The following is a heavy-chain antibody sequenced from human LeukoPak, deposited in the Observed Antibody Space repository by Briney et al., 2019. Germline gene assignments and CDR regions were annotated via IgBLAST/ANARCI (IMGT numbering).Heavy chain of an antibody. V-gene: IGHV3-30*02. CDR1: GFTFSLYG. J-gene: IGHJ4*02. CDR3: ARARMTDFWSGYLSPLDFDY. Sequence: GGSLRLSCAASGFTFSLYGMHWVRQAPGKGLEWVAFIRYDGSNKYYADSVKGRFTISRDNSKNTLYLQMNSLRAEDTAVYYCARARMTDFWSGYLSPLDFDYWGQGTLVTVSS. CDR2: IRYDGSNK. D-gene: IGHD3-3*01.